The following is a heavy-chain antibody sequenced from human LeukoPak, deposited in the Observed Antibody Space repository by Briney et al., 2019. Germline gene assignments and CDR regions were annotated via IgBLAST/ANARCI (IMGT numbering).Heavy chain of an antibody. D-gene: IGHD4-23*01. Sequence: PSETLSLTCTVSGGSISSYFWSWIRQPPGKGLEWIGNISPSGSTNYKPSLKSRVTISVDTSKSRSSLRLSSVTAAGTAVYYCATDYGGNSDWYFDLWGRGTLVTVSS. CDR1: GGSISSYF. V-gene: IGHV4-4*08. J-gene: IGHJ2*01. CDR2: ISPSGST. CDR3: ATDYGGNSDWYFDL.